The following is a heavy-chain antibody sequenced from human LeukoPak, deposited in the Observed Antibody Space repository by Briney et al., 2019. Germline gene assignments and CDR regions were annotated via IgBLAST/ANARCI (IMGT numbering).Heavy chain of an antibody. V-gene: IGHV1-18*01. CDR2: ISPYNGDT. CDR1: GYTFTHYD. Sequence: ASVKASCKPSGYTFTHYDICWVRQAPGQGLEWMGRISPYNGDTYYAQKLQGGVTMTTDTSTRTAYLQLESLTSDDTAVYYCARKRGGCYPDWGQGTLVIVSS. CDR3: ARKRGGCYPD. D-gene: IGHD2-15*01. J-gene: IGHJ4*02.